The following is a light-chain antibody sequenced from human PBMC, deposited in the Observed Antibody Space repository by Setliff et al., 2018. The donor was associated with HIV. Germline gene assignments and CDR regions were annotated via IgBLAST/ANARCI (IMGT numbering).Light chain of an antibody. CDR3: CSYTGSHTVV. Sequence: QSALAQPRSVSGSPGQSVTISCTGTSSDVGGYNFVSWYQQRPGKAPELMIYDVTKRPSGVPDRFSGSKSGNTASLTISGLQAEDEADYYCCSYTGSHTVVFGTGTKVTVL. J-gene: IGLJ1*01. V-gene: IGLV2-11*01. CDR2: DVT. CDR1: SSDVGGYNF.